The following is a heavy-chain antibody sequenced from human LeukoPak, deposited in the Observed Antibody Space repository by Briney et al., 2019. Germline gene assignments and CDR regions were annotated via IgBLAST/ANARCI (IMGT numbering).Heavy chain of an antibody. Sequence: SETLSLTCTVSGGSISSYYWSWIRQPPGKGLEWIGYIYYSGITDYNPSLRSRVTISVDTSKNQFSLKLSSVTAADTAVYYCARRYSSGWYLLDYWGQGTLVTVSS. CDR2: IYYSGIT. J-gene: IGHJ4*02. CDR1: GGSISSYY. CDR3: ARRYSSGWYLLDY. V-gene: IGHV4-59*01. D-gene: IGHD6-19*01.